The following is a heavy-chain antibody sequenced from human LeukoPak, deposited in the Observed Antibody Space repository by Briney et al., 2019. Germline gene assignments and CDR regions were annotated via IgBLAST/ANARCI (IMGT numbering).Heavy chain of an antibody. CDR1: GFTFSSYA. J-gene: IGHJ3*02. D-gene: IGHD3-3*01. CDR2: ISGSGGST. CDR3: AKDRADFWSGRDAFDI. Sequence: GGSLRLSCAASGFTFSSYAMSWVRQAPGKGLEWVSAISGSGGSTYYADSVKGRFTISRDNSKNTLYLQMNSLRAEGTAVYYCAKDRADFWSGRDAFDIWGQGTMVTVSS. V-gene: IGHV3-23*01.